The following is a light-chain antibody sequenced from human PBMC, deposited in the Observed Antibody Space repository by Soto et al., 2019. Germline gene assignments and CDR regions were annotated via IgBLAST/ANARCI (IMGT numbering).Light chain of an antibody. CDR3: QQNYSSPRT. V-gene: IGKV1-39*01. CDR2: AAS. Sequence: DIQMTQSPSSLSASVGDSVTITCRASQSISTYLNWYQLKPGNAPTRLLSAASGFQSEVPSNFIGSGSGTDFTLTTSSLQPKDFATYYYQQNYSSPRTFGQGPKVEIK. J-gene: IGKJ1*01. CDR1: QSISTY.